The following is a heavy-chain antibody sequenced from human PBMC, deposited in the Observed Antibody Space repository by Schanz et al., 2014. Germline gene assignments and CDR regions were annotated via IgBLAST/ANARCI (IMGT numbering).Heavy chain of an antibody. V-gene: IGHV1-18*01. J-gene: IGHJ4*02. CDR2: IIPILGIA. D-gene: IGHD5-12*01. CDR1: GYTFTDYG. Sequence: QVQLVQSGAEVKRPGASVKVSCKASGYTFTDYGVIWVRQAPGQGLEWMGRIIPILGIANYAQKFQGRVTMTTDTSTSTSYMELTSLRFDDTAVYYCARDFSAYVGNYFDYWGQGTLVTVSS. CDR3: ARDFSAYVGNYFDY.